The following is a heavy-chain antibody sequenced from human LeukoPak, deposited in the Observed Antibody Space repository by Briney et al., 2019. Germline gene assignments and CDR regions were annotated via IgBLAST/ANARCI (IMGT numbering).Heavy chain of an antibody. J-gene: IGHJ4*02. CDR1: GFTFGSYW. V-gene: IGHV3-7*01. CDR3: ARDLSASA. CDR2: IKQDGSEK. Sequence: GGSLRLSCAASGFTFGSYWMSWVRQAPGKGLEWVANIKQDGSEKYYVDSVKGRFTISRDNAKNSLYLQMNSLRAENTAVYYCARDLSASAWGQGTLVTVSS.